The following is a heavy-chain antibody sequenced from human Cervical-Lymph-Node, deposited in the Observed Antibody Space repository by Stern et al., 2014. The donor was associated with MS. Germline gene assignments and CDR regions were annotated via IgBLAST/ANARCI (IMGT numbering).Heavy chain of an antibody. V-gene: IGHV1-46*01. D-gene: IGHD6-19*01. CDR3: ARDNGGWSVDS. CDR1: GYTFTRNK. CDR2: INPGGGST. Sequence: VQLVESGAEVKKPGASVKVSCKAFGYTFTRNKMHWVRQAPGQGLEWMGIINPGGGSTRYAQKLQGRVPMTRDTSTSTVYMELTSLRSEDTAVYSCARDNGGWSVDSWGQGTLVIVSS. J-gene: IGHJ4*02.